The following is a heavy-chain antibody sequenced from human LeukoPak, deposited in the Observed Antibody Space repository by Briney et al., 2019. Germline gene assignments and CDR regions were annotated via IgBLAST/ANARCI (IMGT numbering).Heavy chain of an antibody. V-gene: IGHV3-48*04. CDR1: GFTFSTYS. CDR2: ISYSSSAI. Sequence: PGGSLRLSCAASGFTFSTYSMNWVRQAPGKGLEWVSYISYSSSAIYYADSVKGRFTISRDNAKNSLYLQMNSLRAEDTAVYYCAREGRLLWFGELSDYYYGMDVWGQGTTVTVSS. CDR3: AREGRLLWFGELSDYYYGMDV. J-gene: IGHJ6*02. D-gene: IGHD3-10*01.